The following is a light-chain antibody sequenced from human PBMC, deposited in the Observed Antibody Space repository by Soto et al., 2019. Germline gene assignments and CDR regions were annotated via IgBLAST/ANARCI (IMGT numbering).Light chain of an antibody. J-gene: IGKJ2*01. CDR2: GAS. CDR3: QQYNNWPSMYT. CDR1: QSVSSN. V-gene: IGKV3-15*01. Sequence: EIVMTQSPATLSVSPGERATLSCRASQSVSSNLAWYQQKPGQAPRLLIYGASTRATGIPARFSGSGSGTEFTLIISSLQSEDFAVYYCQQYNNWPSMYTFGQGTKLE.